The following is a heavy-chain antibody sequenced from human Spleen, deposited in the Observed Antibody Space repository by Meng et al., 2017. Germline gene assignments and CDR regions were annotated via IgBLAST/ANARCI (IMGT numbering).Heavy chain of an antibody. V-gene: IGHV4-61*08. CDR3: ARDYCVSLDY. D-gene: IGHD3-10*02. CDR2: AST. J-gene: IGHJ4*02. CDR1: RASAISIDYQ. Sequence: HAWRPRRVSTPDTPSLSCTLSRASAISIDYQWSWIRQPPGKGLEWIGFASTNYKPSLKSRLTISFDTSKNKFSLKLTSVTAADTAVYYCARDYCVSLDYWGQGILVTVSS.